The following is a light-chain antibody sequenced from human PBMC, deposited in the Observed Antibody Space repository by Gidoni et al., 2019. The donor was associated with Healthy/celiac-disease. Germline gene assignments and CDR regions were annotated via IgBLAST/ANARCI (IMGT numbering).Light chain of an antibody. V-gene: IGKV1-33*01. CDR1: QDISNY. CDR3: QQYDNPPLT. CDR2: DAS. Sequence: IQSTQSPSSLSASVVDRVTITCQASQDISNYLNWYHQKPGKAPKLLIYDASNLETGVPSRFSGSGSGTDFTFTIRSLQPEDIATYYCQQYDNPPLTFGGGTKVEIK. J-gene: IGKJ4*01.